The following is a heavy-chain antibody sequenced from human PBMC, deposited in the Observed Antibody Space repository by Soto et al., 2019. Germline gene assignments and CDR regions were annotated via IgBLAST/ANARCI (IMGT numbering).Heavy chain of an antibody. Sequence: GASMKVSCKASGYTFTSYGISWVRQAPGQGLEWMGWINAYNGNTNYAQKLQGRVTMSVDTSNNQFSLKLNSLTAADTAVYYCARLTGNNWFDPWGQGTLVTVSS. V-gene: IGHV1-18*01. CDR3: ARLTGNNWFDP. CDR2: INAYNGNT. CDR1: GYTFTSYG. D-gene: IGHD3-9*01. J-gene: IGHJ5*02.